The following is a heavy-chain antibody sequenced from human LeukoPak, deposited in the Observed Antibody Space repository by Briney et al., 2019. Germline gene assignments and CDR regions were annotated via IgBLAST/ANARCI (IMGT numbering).Heavy chain of an antibody. D-gene: IGHD6-6*01. CDR1: GGSISSYY. J-gene: IGHJ4*02. CDR3: ARYSSSQYYFDY. Sequence: PSETLSLTCTVSGGSISSYYWSWIRQPPGKGLEWIGEINHSGSTNYNPSLKSRVTISVDTSKNQFSLKLSSVTAADTAVYYCARYSSSQYYFDYWGQGTLVTVSS. CDR2: INHSGST. V-gene: IGHV4-34*01.